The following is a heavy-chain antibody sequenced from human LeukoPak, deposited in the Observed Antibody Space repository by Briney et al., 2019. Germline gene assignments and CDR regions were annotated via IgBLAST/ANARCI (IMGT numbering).Heavy chain of an antibody. CDR3: ARDQHDFSSYYYYMDV. V-gene: IGHV4-59*01. CDR2: IYDSGST. J-gene: IGHJ6*03. D-gene: IGHD2-21*02. CDR1: GGSINNYY. Sequence: SETLSLTCTVSGGSINNYYWSWIRQPPGKGLEWIGYIYDSGSTNYNPSLKSRVTISLDTSKNQFSLSLSSVTAADTAVYSCARDQHDFSSYYYYMDVWGKGTTVTVSS.